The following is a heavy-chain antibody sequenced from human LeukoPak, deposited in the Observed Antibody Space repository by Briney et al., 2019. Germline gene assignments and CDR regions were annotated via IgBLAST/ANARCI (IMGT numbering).Heavy chain of an antibody. D-gene: IGHD3-22*01. V-gene: IGHV3-21*01. CDR1: GFTFSSYS. CDR3: ARGFSHYYDSSGYRR. Sequence: GGSLRLSCAASGFTFSSYSMNWVRQAPGKGLEWVSSISSSSSYIYYADSVKGRFTISRDNAKNSLYLQMNSLRAEDTAVYYCARGFSHYYDSSGYRRWGQGTLVTVSS. CDR2: ISSSSSYI. J-gene: IGHJ4*02.